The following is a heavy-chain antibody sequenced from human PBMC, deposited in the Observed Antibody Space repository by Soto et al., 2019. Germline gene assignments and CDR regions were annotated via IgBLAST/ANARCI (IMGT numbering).Heavy chain of an antibody. D-gene: IGHD6-13*01. Sequence: GGSLRLSCAASGSTFSSHWMHWVRQAPGKGPVWVSRINGDGTSTSYADSVKGRFTISRDNAKNTLYLQMNSLRAEDTAVYYCAREIIAVSGTIRWFDPWGQGTLVTVSS. CDR2: INGDGTST. CDR1: GSTFSSHW. V-gene: IGHV3-74*01. J-gene: IGHJ5*02. CDR3: AREIIAVSGTIRWFDP.